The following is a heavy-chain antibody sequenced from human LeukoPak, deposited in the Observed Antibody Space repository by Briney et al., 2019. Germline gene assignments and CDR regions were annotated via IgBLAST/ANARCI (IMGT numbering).Heavy chain of an antibody. J-gene: IGHJ4*02. Sequence: GASVKVSCTASGYTFTGYYMHWVRQAPGQGLEWMGWINPNSGGTNYTQKFQGRVTMTRDTSISTAYLEVTRLRSDDTAVYFCARAPSPHSTGWYEMFDSWGQGTLVTVSS. CDR2: INPNSGGT. V-gene: IGHV1-2*02. D-gene: IGHD6-19*01. CDR1: GYTFTGYY. CDR3: ARAPSPHSTGWYEMFDS.